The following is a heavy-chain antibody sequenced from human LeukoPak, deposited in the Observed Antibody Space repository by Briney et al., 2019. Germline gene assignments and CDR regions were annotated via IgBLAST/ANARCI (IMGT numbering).Heavy chain of an antibody. CDR2: IYPNNGGT. J-gene: IGHJ4*02. CDR1: GYTFTGYH. V-gene: IGHV1-2*02. D-gene: IGHD3-3*01. Sequence: ASVEVSCKASGYTFTGYHIHWVRQAPGQGLEWMGWIYPNNGGTKYAQKFQDRVTMTRDTSITTAYMELSRLRSDDTAVYYCASVTWSDKFSDFDYWGEGTLVTVSS. CDR3: ASVTWSDKFSDFDY.